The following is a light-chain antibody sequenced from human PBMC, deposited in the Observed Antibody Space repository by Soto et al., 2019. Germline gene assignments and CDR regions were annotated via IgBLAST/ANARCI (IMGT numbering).Light chain of an antibody. V-gene: IGLV1-47*01. CDR3: AAWDDNLSGFYV. J-gene: IGLJ1*01. CDR1: ASTIGRNY. CDR2: RNS. Sequence: QSVLTQSPSASGTPGQRVTISCSGSASTIGRNYVYWYQQLPGTAPKLLIYRNSQLPSGVPDRFSGSKSGTSASLAISGLRSVDEADYYCAAWDDNLSGFYVFGDGTKLTVL.